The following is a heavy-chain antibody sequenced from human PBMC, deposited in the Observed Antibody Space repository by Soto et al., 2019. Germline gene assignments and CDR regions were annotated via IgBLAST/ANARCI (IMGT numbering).Heavy chain of an antibody. Sequence: QVQVVQSGAEVKKPGSSVKVSCKVSGGIFTNNAISWVRQAPGQGLECLGGVIPLFDTAYYAEIFRGRLRSTANGATTTAYMELSGLTAADTAVYFSATGGQNDGYNFYHGMDVWGQVTPVTVS. CDR1: GGIFTNNA. D-gene: IGHD2-15*01. V-gene: IGHV1-69*01. CDR3: ATGGQNDGYNFYHGMDV. CDR2: VIPLFDTA. J-gene: IGHJ6*02.